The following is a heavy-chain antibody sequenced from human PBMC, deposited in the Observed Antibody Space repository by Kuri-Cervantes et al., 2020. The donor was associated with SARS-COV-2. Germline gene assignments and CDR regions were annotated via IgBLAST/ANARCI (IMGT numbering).Heavy chain of an antibody. Sequence: GGSLRLSCAASGLTFSSYAMTWVRQAPGKGLEWVSDVGGSGGSSNYADSVKGRFTISRDNSKNMLYLQMNSLRAEDTAVYYCARDPAVAGYFDYWGQGTRVTVSS. CDR2: VGGSGGSS. CDR3: ARDPAVAGYFDY. V-gene: IGHV3-23*01. D-gene: IGHD6-19*01. CDR1: GLTFSSYA. J-gene: IGHJ4*02.